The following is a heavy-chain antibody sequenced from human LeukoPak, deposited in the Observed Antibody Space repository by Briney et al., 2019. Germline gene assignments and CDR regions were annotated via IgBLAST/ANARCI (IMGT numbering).Heavy chain of an antibody. V-gene: IGHV1-69*05. J-gene: IGHJ4*02. CDR1: GGTFSSYA. CDR3: ARGAVVTLSFDY. Sequence: SVKVSCKASGGTFSSYAISWVRQAPGQGLEWMGGIIPIFGTANYAQKFQGSVTITTDESTSTAYMELSSLRSEDTAVYYCARGAVVTLSFDYWGQGTLVTVSS. D-gene: IGHD4-23*01. CDR2: IIPIFGTA.